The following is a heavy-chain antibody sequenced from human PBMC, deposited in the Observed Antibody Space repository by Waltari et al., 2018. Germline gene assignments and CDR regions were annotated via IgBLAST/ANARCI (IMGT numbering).Heavy chain of an antibody. CDR1: GGSISSHY. V-gene: IGHV4-59*11. CDR3: ASDPRIAAAGTTDDAFDI. D-gene: IGHD6-13*01. Sequence: QVQLQESGPGLVKPSETLSLTCTVSGGSISSHYWRWIRQPPGRGLEWIGYIYYSGSTNYNPSIRSRVTMSVDTSKNQFTLKLCAVTAADTAVYDCASDPRIAAAGTTDDAFDIWGQGTMVTVSS. J-gene: IGHJ3*02. CDR2: IYYSGST.